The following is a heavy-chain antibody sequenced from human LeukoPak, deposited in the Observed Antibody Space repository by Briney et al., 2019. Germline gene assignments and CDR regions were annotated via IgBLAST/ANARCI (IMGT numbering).Heavy chain of an antibody. J-gene: IGHJ3*01. D-gene: IGHD2/OR15-2a*01. CDR1: GGLISSFY. V-gene: IGHV4-59*01. CDR3: AREGEDTPFLPHGDALDL. Sequence: SETLSLTCTVSGGLISSFYWTWIRQPPGKGLEWIGHMNYNGRANYNPSLKSRVTISVDTSKNQFFLKLNSVTAADTAVYFCAREGEDTPFLPHGDALDLWGQGTMVTVSS. CDR2: MNYNGRA.